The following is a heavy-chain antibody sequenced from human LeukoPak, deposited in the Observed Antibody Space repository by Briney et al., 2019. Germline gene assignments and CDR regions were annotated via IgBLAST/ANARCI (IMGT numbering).Heavy chain of an antibody. CDR3: AKGGRWLQLGAFDI. J-gene: IGHJ3*02. V-gene: IGHV3-33*06. CDR2: MWSDGGDK. D-gene: IGHD5-24*01. CDR1: GFTLSSYG. Sequence: QPGRSLRLSCAASGFTLSSYGMHWVRQAPGKGLQWVAFMWSDGGDKYYADSVKGRLTISRDNSKNTVYLQINSLRAEDTAVYYCAKGGRWLQLGAFDIWGQGTRVTVSS.